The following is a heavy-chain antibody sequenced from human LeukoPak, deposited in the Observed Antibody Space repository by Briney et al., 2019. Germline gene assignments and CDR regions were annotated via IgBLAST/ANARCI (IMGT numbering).Heavy chain of an antibody. D-gene: IGHD5-18*01. V-gene: IGHV4-61*01. CDR3: ARGGNSYGYLNYFDP. Sequence: SETLSLTCTVSGGSVSSGSYYWNWIRQPPGKGLEWVGYIYSSGNTNYNPSLKSRVSVSEDTSKNQFSLKLSSVIAADTAVYYCARGGNSYGYLNYFDPWGQGILVTVSS. CDR2: IYSSGNT. J-gene: IGHJ5*02. CDR1: GGSVSSGSYY.